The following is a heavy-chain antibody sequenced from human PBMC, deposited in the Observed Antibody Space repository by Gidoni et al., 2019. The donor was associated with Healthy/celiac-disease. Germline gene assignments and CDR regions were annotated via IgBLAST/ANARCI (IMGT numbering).Heavy chain of an antibody. Sequence: EVQLVQSGAEVNTPGASVKISGTASGYSSTTYCIGGVRQMPGKALEWMGIIYPGDSDTSYSPSFQGQVTIAADKSISTAYLQWSSLKASDTAMYYCARQVTCSGGSCYGEVYFDYWGQGTLVTVSS. CDR2: IYPGDSDT. J-gene: IGHJ4*02. CDR3: ARQVTCSGGSCYGEVYFDY. CDR1: GYSSTTYC. D-gene: IGHD2-15*01. V-gene: IGHV5-51*01.